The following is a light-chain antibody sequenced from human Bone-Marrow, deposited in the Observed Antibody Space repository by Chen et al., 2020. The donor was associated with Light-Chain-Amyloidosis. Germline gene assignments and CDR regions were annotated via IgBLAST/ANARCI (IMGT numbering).Light chain of an antibody. CDR1: SSDVGGYNY. CDR2: DVN. V-gene: IGLV2-14*03. Sequence: SALTQPASVSGSPGQSITISCTGTSSDVGGYNYVSWYQHDPGRAPTLIIFDVNRRPSGISNRFSGSKSGNTASLTISGLQAEDETDYYRSSYTSSRTLIFGGGTKLTVL. CDR3: SSYTSSRTLI. J-gene: IGLJ2*01.